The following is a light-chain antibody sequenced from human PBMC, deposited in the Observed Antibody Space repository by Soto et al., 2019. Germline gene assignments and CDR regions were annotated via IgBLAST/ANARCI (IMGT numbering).Light chain of an antibody. J-gene: IGKJ2*01. CDR3: HQYGCAYP. CDR2: GAY. Sequence: EIVLTQSPGTLSLSPGERATLSCRASQSVSSSYLAWYQHKPGQAPRLLIYGAYSRATGIPDRFNGRGSGTDFTLTINRMEPKFFAVYFWHQYGCAYPFGQVTKLEIK. V-gene: IGKV3-20*01. CDR1: QSVSSSY.